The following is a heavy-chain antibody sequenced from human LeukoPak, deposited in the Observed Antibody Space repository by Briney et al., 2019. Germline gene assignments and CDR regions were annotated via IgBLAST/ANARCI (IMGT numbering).Heavy chain of an antibody. CDR3: ARGVFKGLAAQGY. J-gene: IGHJ4*02. D-gene: IGHD6-6*01. V-gene: IGHV1-2*02. CDR2: INPNSGGT. CDR1: GYTFTGYY. Sequence: GASVKVSCKASGYTFTGYYMHWVRQAPGQGLEWMGWINPNSGGTNYAQKFQGRVTMTRDTSISTAYTELGRLRSDDTAVYYCARGVFKGLAAQGYWGQGTLVTVSS.